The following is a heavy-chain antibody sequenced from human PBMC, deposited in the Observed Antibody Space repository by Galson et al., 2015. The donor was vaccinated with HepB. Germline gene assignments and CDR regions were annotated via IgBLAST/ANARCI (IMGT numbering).Heavy chain of an antibody. CDR1: GYTFINYN. V-gene: IGHV1-3*01. CDR3: VRAEPGYYDNSGYY. J-gene: IGHJ4*02. Sequence: SVKVSCKASGYTFINYNMHWVRQAPGQRLEWMGLINADNGNTEYSQKFQGRVTITSDTSASTVYMELSSLRSEDTAVYYCVRAEPGYYDNSGYYWVQGVLVTVFS. CDR2: INADNGNT. D-gene: IGHD3-22*01.